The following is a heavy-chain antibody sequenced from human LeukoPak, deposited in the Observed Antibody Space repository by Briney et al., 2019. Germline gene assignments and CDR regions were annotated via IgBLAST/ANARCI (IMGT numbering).Heavy chain of an antibody. J-gene: IGHJ4*02. CDR1: AYTFTGYF. V-gene: IGHV1-2*02. Sequence: ASVKVSCKASAYTFTGYFMHWVRQAPGQGLEWMGWINPSSGGTNYAQNFQGRVTMTRDTSISTAYMELSRLRSDDTAVYYCARVNNYYDSSGYLYYFDYWGQGTLVTVSS. CDR2: INPSSGGT. CDR3: ARVNNYYDSSGYLYYFDY. D-gene: IGHD3-22*01.